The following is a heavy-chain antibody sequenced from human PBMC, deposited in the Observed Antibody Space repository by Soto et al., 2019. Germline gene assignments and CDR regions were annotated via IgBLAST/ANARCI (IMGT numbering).Heavy chain of an antibody. V-gene: IGHV3-49*03. CDR1: GCTFVDYA. Sequence: GGSLRLSCTTSGCTFVDYAMIWFRQAPGKGLEWVGFIRGKPYGGTAEYAASLKGRFTISRDDSKSIAYLQMNSLKTEDTAVYYCTRARKPSYYYYGMDVWGQGTTVTVSS. J-gene: IGHJ6*02. CDR3: TRARKPSYYYYGMDV. CDR2: IRGKPYGGTA.